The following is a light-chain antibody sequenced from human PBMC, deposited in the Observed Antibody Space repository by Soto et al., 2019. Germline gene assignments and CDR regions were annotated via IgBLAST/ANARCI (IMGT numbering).Light chain of an antibody. Sequence: QSVLTQPASVSGSPGQSITISCTGTSSDVGSYSLVSWYQQHPGKAPKLMIYEVSKRPSGVSNRFSASKSGNTASLTISGLQAEDEANYYCCSYAGSTTLYAFGSGTKVTV. V-gene: IGLV2-23*02. J-gene: IGLJ1*01. CDR1: SSDVGSYSL. CDR3: CSYAGSTTLYA. CDR2: EVS.